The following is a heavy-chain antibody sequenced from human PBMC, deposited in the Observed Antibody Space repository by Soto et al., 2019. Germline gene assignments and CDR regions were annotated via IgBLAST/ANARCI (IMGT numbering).Heavy chain of an antibody. CDR2: INPGGGST. J-gene: IGHJ4*02. CDR1: GYTFTSYY. Sequence: QVQLVQSGAEVKKPGASVKVSCKASGYTFTSYYVHWVRQAPGQGLEWMGMINPGGGSTSYAQKFQGRVTMTRDTFTSTVYMELSSLRSEDTAVYFCARDADFWSGPDYWGQGTLVTVSS. D-gene: IGHD3-3*01. V-gene: IGHV1-46*01. CDR3: ARDADFWSGPDY.